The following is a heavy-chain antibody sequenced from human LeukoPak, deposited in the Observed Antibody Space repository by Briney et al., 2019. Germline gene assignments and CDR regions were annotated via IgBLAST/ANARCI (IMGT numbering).Heavy chain of an antibody. CDR2: ISAYNGNT. CDR1: GYTFTSYG. Sequence: ASVKVSCKASGYTFTSYGISWVRQAPGQGLERMGWISAYNGNTNYAQKLQGRVTMTTDTSTSTAYMELRSLRSDDTAVYYCARSLDSYDSSGYLDYWGQGTLVTVSS. V-gene: IGHV1-18*01. J-gene: IGHJ4*02. D-gene: IGHD3-22*01. CDR3: ARSLDSYDSSGYLDY.